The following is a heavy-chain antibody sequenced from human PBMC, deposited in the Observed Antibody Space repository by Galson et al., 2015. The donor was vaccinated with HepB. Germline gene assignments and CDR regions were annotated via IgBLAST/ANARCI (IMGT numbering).Heavy chain of an antibody. V-gene: IGHV3-23*01. Sequence: CLRLSCAASGFTFSSYAMSWVRQAPGKGLEWVSTISGSGYTTYYADSVKGRFTISRDNSKNMLFLQMNSLSAGDTALYYCAKSKSPIDSSSWYLSFDYWGQGTQVTVSS. J-gene: IGHJ4*02. CDR3: AKSKSPIDSSSWYLSFDY. CDR1: GFTFSSYA. D-gene: IGHD6-13*01. CDR2: ISGSGYTT.